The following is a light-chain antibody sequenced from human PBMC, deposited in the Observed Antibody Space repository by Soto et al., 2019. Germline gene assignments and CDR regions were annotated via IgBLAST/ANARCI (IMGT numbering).Light chain of an antibody. J-gene: IGLJ3*02. CDR2: NNN. CDR1: SSNIGAGYD. Sequence: QSVLTQPPSVSGAPGQRVSISCTGSSSNIGAGYDVHWYQQLPGTAPKLLIHNNNNRPSGVPDRFSGSKSGTSGSLAITGLQAEDEAHYYCQSYDGSLSGGVFGGGTKVTVL. CDR3: QSYDGSLSGGV. V-gene: IGLV1-40*01.